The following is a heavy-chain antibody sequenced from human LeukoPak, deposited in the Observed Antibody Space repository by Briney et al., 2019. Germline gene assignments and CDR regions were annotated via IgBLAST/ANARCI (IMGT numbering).Heavy chain of an antibody. D-gene: IGHD3-10*01. Sequence: PGGSLRLSCAASGFTFSSYWMHWVRQAPGKGLVWVSRINSDGSSTSYADSVKGRFTISRDNAKNTLYLQMNSLRAEDTAVYYCARSPMYYGLYYFDYWARGPWSPSPQ. CDR2: INSDGSST. CDR3: ARSPMYYGLYYFDY. CDR1: GFTFSSYW. J-gene: IGHJ4*02. V-gene: IGHV3-74*01.